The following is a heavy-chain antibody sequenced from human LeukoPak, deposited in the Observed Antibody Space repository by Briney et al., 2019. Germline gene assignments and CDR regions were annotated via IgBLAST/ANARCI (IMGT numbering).Heavy chain of an antibody. CDR1: GGSISSYY. CDR3: ARARGATSIDY. D-gene: IGHD3-10*01. Sequence: SETLSLTCTVSGGSISSYYWSWIRQPPGKGLEWIGYIYYSGSINYNPSLKSRVTISVDTSKNQFSLKLSSVTAADTAVYYCARARGATSIDYWGQGTLVTVSS. V-gene: IGHV4-59*01. CDR2: IYYSGSI. J-gene: IGHJ4*02.